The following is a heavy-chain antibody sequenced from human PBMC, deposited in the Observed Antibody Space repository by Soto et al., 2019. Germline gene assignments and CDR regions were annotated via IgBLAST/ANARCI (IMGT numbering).Heavy chain of an antibody. CDR1: GGSFSGYY. CDR2: INHSGST. D-gene: IGHD6-19*01. J-gene: IGHJ4*02. V-gene: IGHV4-34*01. CDR3: ARAVAVAGTKVTFDD. Sequence: SETLSLTCAVYGGSFSGYYWSWIRQPPGKGLEWIGEINHSGSTNYNPSLKSRVTISVDTSKNQFSLKLSSVTAADTAVYYCARAVAVAGTKVTFDDWGQGTLVTVSS.